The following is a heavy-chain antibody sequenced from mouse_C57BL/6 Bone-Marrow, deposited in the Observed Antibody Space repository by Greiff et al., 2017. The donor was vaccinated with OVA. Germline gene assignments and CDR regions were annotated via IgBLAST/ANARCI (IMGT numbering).Heavy chain of an antibody. D-gene: IGHD1-1*01. CDR3: ARIHYGSSNYFDY. V-gene: IGHV2-9-1*01. CDR2: IWTGGGT. Sequence: VQLQESGPGLVAPSQSLSITCTVSGFSFTSYAISWVRQPPGKGLEWLGVIWTGGGTNYNSALKSRLSISKDNSKSQVFLKMHSLQTADTARYYCARIHYGSSNYFDYWGQGTTLTVSS. CDR1: GFSFTSYA. J-gene: IGHJ2*01.